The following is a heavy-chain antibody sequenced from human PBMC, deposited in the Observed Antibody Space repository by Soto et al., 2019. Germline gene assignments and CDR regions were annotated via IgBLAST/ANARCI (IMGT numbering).Heavy chain of an antibody. V-gene: IGHV1-69*01. CDR2: IVPLSGTA. CDR1: RNTFSIFA. D-gene: IGHD2-8*01. J-gene: IGHJ1*01. Sequence: QVQLVQSGAEVRKPGSSVKVSCQASRNTFSIFAFSWVRQAPGQGLQFVGGIVPLSGTAKSAQEFQDRVTLTADESTSTIYLELRTLQSDDTAIFYCASGVAEERFEFWGKGTLLTVSS. CDR3: ASGVAEERFEF.